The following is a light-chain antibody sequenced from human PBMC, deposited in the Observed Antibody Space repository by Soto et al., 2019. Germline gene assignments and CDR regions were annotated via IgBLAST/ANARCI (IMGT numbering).Light chain of an antibody. CDR2: EVS. CDR3: SSYAGSSNLGV. J-gene: IGLJ2*01. V-gene: IGLV2-8*01. Sequence: QSALTQPPSASGSPGQSVTISCTGTSSDVGGYNYVSWYQQHPGRAPKLMIYEVSKRPSGVPDRFSGSKSGNTASLTVSGLKPDDEADYYCSSYAGSSNLGVFGGGTKLTVL. CDR1: SSDVGGYNY.